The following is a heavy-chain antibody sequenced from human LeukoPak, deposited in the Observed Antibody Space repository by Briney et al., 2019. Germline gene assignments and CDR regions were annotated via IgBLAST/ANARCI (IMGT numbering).Heavy chain of an antibody. Sequence: SETLSLTCAVYGGSFSGYYWSWIRQPPGKGLEWIGEINHSGSTNYNPSLKSRVTISVDTSKNQFSLKLSSVTAADTAVYYCARGGVSYGPAVGGDYWGQGTLVTVSS. CDR3: ARGGVSYGPAVGGDY. J-gene: IGHJ4*02. CDR2: INHSGST. D-gene: IGHD1-26*01. V-gene: IGHV4-34*01. CDR1: GGSFSGYY.